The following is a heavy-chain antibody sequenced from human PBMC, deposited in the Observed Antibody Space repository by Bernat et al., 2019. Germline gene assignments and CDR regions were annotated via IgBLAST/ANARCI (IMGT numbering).Heavy chain of an antibody. V-gene: IGHV3-21*01. CDR2: ISSSSSYI. D-gene: IGHD1-26*01. J-gene: IGHJ6*02. CDR1: GFTFSSYS. CDR3: ARDQCGSYGMDV. Sequence: EVQLVESGGGLVKPGGSLRLSCAASGFTFSSYSMNWVRQAPGKGLEWVSSISSSSSYIYYADSVKGRFTISRDNAKNSLYLQMNSLRAEDTAVYYCARDQCGSYGMDVWGQGTTVTVSS.